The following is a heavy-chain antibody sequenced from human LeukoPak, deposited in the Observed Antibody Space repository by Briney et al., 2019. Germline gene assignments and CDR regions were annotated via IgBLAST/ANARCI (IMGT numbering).Heavy chain of an antibody. CDR3: ARVVFGVQDYYYGMDV. Sequence: ASAKVSCKASGYTYTSYGISWVRQAAGQWLEWMGWNSAYNGNTNYAQKLQGRVTMTTDTSTSTAYMELRSLRSDDTAVYYCARVVFGVQDYYYGMDVWGEGTTVTVSS. V-gene: IGHV1-18*04. CDR2: NSAYNGNT. J-gene: IGHJ6*04. CDR1: GYTYTSYG. D-gene: IGHD3-3*01.